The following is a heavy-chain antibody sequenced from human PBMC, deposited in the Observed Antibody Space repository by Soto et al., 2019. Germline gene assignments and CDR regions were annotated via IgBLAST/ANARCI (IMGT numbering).Heavy chain of an antibody. V-gene: IGHV1-2*04. Sequence: ASVKVSCKASGYTFTGYYMHWVRQAPGQGLEWMGWINPNSGGTNYAQKFQGWVTMTTDTSTSTAYMELRSLRSDDTAVYYCSRARAGAVPAASKNYYYYYMDVWGKGTTVTVSS. CDR2: INPNSGGT. CDR3: SRARAGAVPAASKNYYYYYMDV. J-gene: IGHJ6*03. D-gene: IGHD2-2*01. CDR1: GYTFTGYY.